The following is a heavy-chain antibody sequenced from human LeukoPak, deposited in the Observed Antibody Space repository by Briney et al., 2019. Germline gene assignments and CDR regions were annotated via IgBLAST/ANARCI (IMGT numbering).Heavy chain of an antibody. Sequence: TGGSLRLSCAASGFTFDDYAMHWVRQAPGKGLEWVSGISWNSGSIGYADSVKGRFTISRDNAKNSLYLQMNSLRAEDMALYYCAKESSGVGFLYTVTTWSRGALDVWGKGTTVTVSS. J-gene: IGHJ6*04. V-gene: IGHV3-9*03. D-gene: IGHD4-17*01. CDR3: AKESSGVGFLYTVTTWSRGALDV. CDR1: GFTFDDYA. CDR2: ISWNSGSI.